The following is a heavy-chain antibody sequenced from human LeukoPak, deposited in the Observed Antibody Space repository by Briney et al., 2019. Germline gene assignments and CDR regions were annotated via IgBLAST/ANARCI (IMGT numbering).Heavy chain of an antibody. Sequence: GGFLRLSCAASGFIFSSYSMSWVRQAPGKGLEWVSVITGSGGNTYYADSVKGRFTISRDNSKNTLYLQMNSLRAEDTAVYYCAKDLNPGGWGQGTLVTVSS. V-gene: IGHV3-23*01. CDR2: ITGSGGNT. CDR1: GFIFSSYS. J-gene: IGHJ4*02. D-gene: IGHD3-10*01. CDR3: AKDLNPGG.